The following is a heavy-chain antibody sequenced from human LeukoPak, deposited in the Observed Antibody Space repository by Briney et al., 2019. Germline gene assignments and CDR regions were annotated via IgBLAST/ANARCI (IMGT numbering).Heavy chain of an antibody. V-gene: IGHV4-59*01. J-gene: IGHJ4*02. CDR3: ARGRTFDN. CDR2: IYDRGST. CDR1: GGSISSYD. Sequence: ETLTLTCSDSGGSISSYDWSWLRQTQGKGVEWIGNIYDRGSTKYNPSLKSRVTISVEKSKNQFSLRLSSVTAADTAVYYCARGRTFDNWGQGTLVTVSS.